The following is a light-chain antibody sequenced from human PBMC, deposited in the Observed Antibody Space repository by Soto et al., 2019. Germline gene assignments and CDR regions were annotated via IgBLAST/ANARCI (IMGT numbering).Light chain of an antibody. J-gene: IGLJ1*01. CDR2: DVT. V-gene: IGLV2-11*01. CDR1: SSDVGGYNY. Sequence: QSALTQPRSVSGSPGQSVTISCTGTSSDVGGYNYVSWYQQHPGKAPKLMIYDVTKRPSGVPDRFSGSKSGNTASLTISALQSEDEADYYCATWDDRLNGYVFGSGTKLTVL. CDR3: ATWDDRLNGYV.